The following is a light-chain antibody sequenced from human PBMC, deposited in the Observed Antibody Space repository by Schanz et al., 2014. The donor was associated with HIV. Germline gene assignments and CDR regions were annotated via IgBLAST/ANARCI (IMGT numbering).Light chain of an antibody. CDR1: SADIGSYNY. J-gene: IGLJ1*01. CDR2: GVT. Sequence: QSALTQPASASGSPGRSVTFSCTGTSADIGSYNYVSWYQHHPGKAPKLLIYGVTDRPSGVSNRFSGSKSGNTASLTISGLQAEDEAVYYCSSFTGSSPLHVFGTGTKLTVL. CDR3: SSFTGSSPLHV. V-gene: IGLV2-14*03.